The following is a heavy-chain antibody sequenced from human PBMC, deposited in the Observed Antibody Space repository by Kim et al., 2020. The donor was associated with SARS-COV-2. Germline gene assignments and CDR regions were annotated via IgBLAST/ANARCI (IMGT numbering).Heavy chain of an antibody. J-gene: IGHJ4*02. V-gene: IGHV4-59*13. Sequence: SETLSLTCTVSGGSISNYYWNWIRQPPGKELEWMGYIFYSGTTNYNPSLKSRVTISLDTSKNQFSLKLTSVTAADTAVYFCARGGTNQLAQVWGQGTLAT. CDR3: ARGGTNQLAQV. CDR1: GGSISNYY. CDR2: IFYSGTT. D-gene: IGHD2-2*01.